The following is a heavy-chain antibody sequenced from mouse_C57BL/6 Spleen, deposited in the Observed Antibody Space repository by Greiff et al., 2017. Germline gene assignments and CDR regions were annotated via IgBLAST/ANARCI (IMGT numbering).Heavy chain of an antibody. Sequence: EVKVEESGPGLVKPSQSLSLTCSVTGYSITSGYYWNWIRQFPGNKLEWMGYISYDGSNNYNPSLKNRISITRDTSKNQFFLKLNSVTTEDTATYYCARGETGHYYAMDYWGQGTSVTVSS. D-gene: IGHD4-1*01. CDR2: ISYDGSN. J-gene: IGHJ4*01. V-gene: IGHV3-6*01. CDR1: GYSITSGYY. CDR3: ARGETGHYYAMDY.